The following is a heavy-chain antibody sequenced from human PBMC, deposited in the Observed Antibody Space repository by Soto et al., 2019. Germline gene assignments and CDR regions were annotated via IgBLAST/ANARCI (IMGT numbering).Heavy chain of an antibody. V-gene: IGHV6-1*01. Sequence: SQTLSLTCAISGDSVSSNSAAWNWIRQSPSRGLEWLGRTYYRSKWYIDYAVSVKSRITINPDTSKNQFSLQLNSVTPEDTAVYYCARDPYYDFWSGYEGYFDYWGHGTLVTVSS. D-gene: IGHD3-3*01. CDR1: GDSVSSNSAA. CDR2: TYYRSKWYI. CDR3: ARDPYYDFWSGYEGYFDY. J-gene: IGHJ4*01.